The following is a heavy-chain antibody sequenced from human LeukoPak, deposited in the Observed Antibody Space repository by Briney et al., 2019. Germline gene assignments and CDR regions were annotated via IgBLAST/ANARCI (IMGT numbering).Heavy chain of an antibody. CDR1: GYTFTGYY. D-gene: IGHD6-13*01. CDR2: INPNSGGT. J-gene: IGHJ1*01. CDR3: ARDGTAAAGPAEYFQH. Sequence: ASVKVSCKASGYTFTGYYMHWVRQAPGQGREWMGWINPNSGGTNYAQKFQGRVTMTRDTSISTAYMELSRLRSDDTAVYYCARDGTAAAGPAEYFQHWGQGTLVTVSS. V-gene: IGHV1-2*02.